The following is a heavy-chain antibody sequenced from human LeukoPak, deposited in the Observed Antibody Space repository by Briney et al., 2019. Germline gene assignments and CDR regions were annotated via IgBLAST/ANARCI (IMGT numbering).Heavy chain of an antibody. CDR1: GGSFSGYY. V-gene: IGHV4-34*01. J-gene: IGHJ4*02. D-gene: IGHD6-19*01. CDR2: INHGGGT. Sequence: SETLSLTCAVYGGSFSGYYWSWIRQPPGKGLEWIGEINHGGGTNYNPSLKSRVTISVDTSKNQLSLKLSSVTAADTAVYYCARRQGYSSGWYTAIFDYWGQGTLVTVSS. CDR3: ARRQGYSSGWYTAIFDY.